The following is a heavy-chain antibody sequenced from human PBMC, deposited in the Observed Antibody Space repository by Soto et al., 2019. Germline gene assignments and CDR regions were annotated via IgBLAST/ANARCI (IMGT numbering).Heavy chain of an antibody. CDR3: AKARVVTAKHTGSWFEP. CDR1: VFTFSSYA. J-gene: IGHJ5*02. Sequence: PGGSLRLSCAASVFTFSSYAMSWVRDSPGKWLEWVSAISGSGGSTYYADSVKGRFTISRDNSKNTLYLQMNRLRAEDTAVYYCAKARVVTAKHTGSWFEPWGQATLVTVSS. CDR2: ISGSGGST. V-gene: IGHV3-23*01. D-gene: IGHD2-21*02.